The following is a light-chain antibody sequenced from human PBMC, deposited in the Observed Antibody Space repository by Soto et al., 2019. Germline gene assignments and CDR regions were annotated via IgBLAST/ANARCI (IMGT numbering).Light chain of an antibody. J-gene: IGKJ1*01. Sequence: ILMTQSPATLSVSPGERATLSCRASQSVSNNLAWYQQKPGQAPRLLIYDASTRATGIPARFSGSGSGTEFSLTISGLQSEDFAVYYCLQYNNWPPWTFGHGTNVEIK. CDR1: QSVSNN. V-gene: IGKV3-15*01. CDR3: LQYNNWPPWT. CDR2: DAS.